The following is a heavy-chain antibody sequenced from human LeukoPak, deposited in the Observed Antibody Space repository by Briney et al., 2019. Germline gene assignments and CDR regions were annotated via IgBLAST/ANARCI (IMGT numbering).Heavy chain of an antibody. CDR3: ARVGSEEGYYFDY. J-gene: IGHJ4*02. CDR1: GFTFDDYG. CDR2: INWNGGST. D-gene: IGHD2-15*01. V-gene: IGHV3-20*04. Sequence: GGSLRLSCAASGFTFDDYGMSWVRHVPGKGLEWGSGINWNGGSTGYADSVKGRFTISRDNAKNSLYLQMNSLRAEDTALYYCARVGSEEGYYFDYWGQGTLVTVSS.